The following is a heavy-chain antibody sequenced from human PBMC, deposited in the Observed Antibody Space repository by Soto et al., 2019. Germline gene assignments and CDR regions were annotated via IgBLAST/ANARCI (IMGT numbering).Heavy chain of an antibody. V-gene: IGHV3-48*01. Sequence: EVQLVESGGDLVQPGGSLRLSCAASGFTFSTYSMNWVRQAPGKGLEWVSSISSSSTIYYADSVKGRFTISRDNVQNSLYLQMHSRRAGGTAVYYCARVRGSGWTFDYWGQGTLVTVSS. CDR3: ARVRGSGWTFDY. D-gene: IGHD6-19*01. J-gene: IGHJ4*02. CDR2: ISSSSTI. CDR1: GFTFSTYS.